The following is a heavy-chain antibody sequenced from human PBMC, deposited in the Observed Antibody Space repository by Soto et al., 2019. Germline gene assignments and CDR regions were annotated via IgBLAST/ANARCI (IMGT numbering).Heavy chain of an antibody. CDR2: MNPNSGNT. J-gene: IGHJ6*02. V-gene: IGHV1-8*01. Sequence: QVQLVQSGAEVKKPGASVKVSCKASGYTFTSYDINWVRQATGQGLEWMGWMNPNSGNTGYAQKFQGRVTMTRNTSISTAYKELSSLRSEDTAVYYCARGQYSSSWFYYYYYYGMDVWGQGTTVTVSS. D-gene: IGHD6-13*01. CDR1: GYTFTSYD. CDR3: ARGQYSSSWFYYYYYYGMDV.